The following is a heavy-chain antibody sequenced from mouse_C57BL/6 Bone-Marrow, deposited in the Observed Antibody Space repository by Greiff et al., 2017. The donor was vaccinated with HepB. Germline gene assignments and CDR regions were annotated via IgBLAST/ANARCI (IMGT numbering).Heavy chain of an antibody. D-gene: IGHD1-1*01. J-gene: IGHJ4*01. V-gene: IGHV14-4*01. CDR3: TTLLRYPHYYAMDY. Sequence: EVKLLESGAELVRPGASVKLSCTASGFNIKDDYMHWVKQRPEQGLEWIGWIDPENGDTEYASKFQGKATITADTSSNTAYLQLSSLTSEDTAVYYCTTLLRYPHYYAMDYWGQGTSVTVSS. CDR2: IDPENGDT. CDR1: GFNIKDDY.